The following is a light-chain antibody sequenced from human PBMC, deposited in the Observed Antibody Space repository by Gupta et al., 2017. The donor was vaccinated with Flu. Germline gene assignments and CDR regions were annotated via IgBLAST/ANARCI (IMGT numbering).Light chain of an antibody. Sequence: DIVLTPSPGTLSLSPGDRATLTCRASPSVDSGDLAWYQQKPGQAPRLLIDGASTRATGIPDRIWGSGSGTDFMLTISRLEPEDFAVDYCQHYGDSPRMTFGQGTRVEMK. CDR3: QHYGDSPRMT. CDR1: PSVDSGD. CDR2: GAS. J-gene: IGKJ5*01. V-gene: IGKV3-20*01.